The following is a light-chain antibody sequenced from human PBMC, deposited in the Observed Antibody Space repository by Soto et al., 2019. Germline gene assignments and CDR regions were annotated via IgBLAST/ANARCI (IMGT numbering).Light chain of an antibody. V-gene: IGKV1-5*03. J-gene: IGKJ1*01. Sequence: DIQVTQSPSSLSASVGDRVTITCRASQTSSNSLAWFQQKPGKAPKLLIYKASTLEGGVPSRFSGNGSGTEFTLSISSLQPDDFATYYCQQYNEYSKTFGQGTKVEI. CDR1: QTSSNS. CDR2: KAS. CDR3: QQYNEYSKT.